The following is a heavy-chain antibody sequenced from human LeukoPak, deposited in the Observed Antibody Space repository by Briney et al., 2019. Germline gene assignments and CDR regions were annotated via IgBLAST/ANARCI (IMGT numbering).Heavy chain of an antibody. V-gene: IGHV1-2*02. J-gene: IGHJ4*02. CDR1: GYTFTSYG. CDR2: INPNSGGT. CDR3: ARIDYGDY. Sequence: ASVKVSCKASGYTFTSYGISWVRQAPGQGLEWMGWINPNSGGTNYAQKFQGRVTMTRDTSISTAYMELSRLGSDDTAVYYCARIDYGDYWGQGTLVTVSS.